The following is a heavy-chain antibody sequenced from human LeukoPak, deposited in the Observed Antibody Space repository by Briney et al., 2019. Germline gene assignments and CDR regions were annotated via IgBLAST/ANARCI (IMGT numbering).Heavy chain of an antibody. D-gene: IGHD3-3*01. CDR2: ISYNGIT. J-gene: IGHJ5*02. CDR1: GGSISSYY. Sequence: PSETLSPTCTVSGGSISSYYWTWIRQPPGKGLEWIGYISYNGITNYNPSLKSRVTISVDTSRNQFSLKLSSVTAADTAVYYCARAGYDFWSGYYNWFDPWGQGTLVTVSS. V-gene: IGHV4-59*12. CDR3: ARAGYDFWSGYYNWFDP.